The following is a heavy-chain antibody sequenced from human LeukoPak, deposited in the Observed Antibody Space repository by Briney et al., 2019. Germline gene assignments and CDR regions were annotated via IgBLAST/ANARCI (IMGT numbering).Heavy chain of an antibody. CDR1: GFTFSSYS. V-gene: IGHV3-21*01. CDR3: ARDGLSRGVSDY. J-gene: IGHJ4*02. D-gene: IGHD3-10*01. Sequence: PGGSLRLSCAASGFTFSSYSMNWVRQAPGKGLEWVSSISSSSSYIYYADSVKGRFTISRDNAKNSLYLQMTSPRAEDTAVYYCARDGLSRGVSDYWGQGTLVTVSS. CDR2: ISSSSSYI.